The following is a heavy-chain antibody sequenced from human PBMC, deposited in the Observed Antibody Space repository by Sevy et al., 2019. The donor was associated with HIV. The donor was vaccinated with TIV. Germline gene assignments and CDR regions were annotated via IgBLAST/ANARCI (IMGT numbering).Heavy chain of an antibody. V-gene: IGHV3-23*01. J-gene: IGHJ4*02. Sequence: GSLRLSCAASGFTFSSFAMSWVRQVPGKGLEWVSSINGRGGSTYYADSVKGRVTLSRDNSKNTRFLQMDSLRAEDKAIYYCARPTPRIAASSAAFFDYWGQGTLVTVSS. CDR1: GFTFSSFA. D-gene: IGHD6-13*01. CDR3: ARPTPRIAASSAAFFDY. CDR2: INGRGGST.